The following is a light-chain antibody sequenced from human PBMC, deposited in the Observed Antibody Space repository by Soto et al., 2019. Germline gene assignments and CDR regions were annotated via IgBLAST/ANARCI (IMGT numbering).Light chain of an antibody. V-gene: IGKV3-20*01. Sequence: EIVLTQSPGTLSLSPGERATLSCRASQSVASRNLAWYQQKSGQAPRLLIYGASSRAIHTPDRFSGSGSGTDFTLTISGLEPEDFAVYYCQQYGKSPGFFTFGPGTKVDIK. CDR1: QSVASRN. CDR3: QQYGKSPGFFT. CDR2: GAS. J-gene: IGKJ3*01.